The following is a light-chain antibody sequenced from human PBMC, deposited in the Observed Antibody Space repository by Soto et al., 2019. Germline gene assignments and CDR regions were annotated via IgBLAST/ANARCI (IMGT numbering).Light chain of an antibody. J-gene: IGKJ3*01. CDR3: IQPVHTPIT. V-gene: IGKV2-28*01. CDR2: LGS. CDR1: QSLLHRNGYNY. Sequence: DIVLTQSPLSLSVTPGESASISCRSTQSLLHRNGYNYLDWYVQKPGQPPQLVIFLGSRRPSGVPDRFSGSGSGADFTLKISTVEAEDVGAYYCIQPVHTPITIGAGTEVDI.